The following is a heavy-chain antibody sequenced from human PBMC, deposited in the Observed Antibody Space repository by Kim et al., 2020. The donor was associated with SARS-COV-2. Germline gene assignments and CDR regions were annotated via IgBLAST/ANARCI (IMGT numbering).Heavy chain of an antibody. CDR2: ISAYNGNT. D-gene: IGHD3-16*02. Sequence: ASVKVSCKASGYTFTSYGISWVRQAPGQGLEWMGWISAYNGNTNYAQKLQGRVTMTTDTSTSTAYMELRSLRSDDTAVYYCARSLTPGWGSYRSASAFDIWGQGTMVTVSS. V-gene: IGHV1-18*01. CDR1: GYTFTSYG. J-gene: IGHJ3*02. CDR3: ARSLTPGWGSYRSASAFDI.